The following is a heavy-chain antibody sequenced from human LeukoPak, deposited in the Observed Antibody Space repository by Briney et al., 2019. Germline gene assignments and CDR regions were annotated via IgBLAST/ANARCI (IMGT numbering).Heavy chain of an antibody. CDR1: GYTFTGYY. J-gene: IGHJ1*01. V-gene: IGHV1-2*02. Sequence: ASVKVSCKASGYTFTGYYMHWVRQAPGQGLEWMGWISPNSGGTNYAQKFQGRVTMTRDTSISTAYMELSRLRSDDTAVYYCARDRDDSSGYLYFQHWGQGTLVTVSS. CDR2: ISPNSGGT. D-gene: IGHD3-22*01. CDR3: ARDRDDSSGYLYFQH.